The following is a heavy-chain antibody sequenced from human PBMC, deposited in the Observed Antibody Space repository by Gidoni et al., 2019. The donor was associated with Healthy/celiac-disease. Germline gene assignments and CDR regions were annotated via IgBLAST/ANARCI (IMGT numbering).Heavy chain of an antibody. CDR1: GFPFSGYY. CDR3: ARDRSSHLDY. D-gene: IGHD3-10*01. CDR2: ISRSGSTI. V-gene: IGHV3-11*01. J-gene: IGHJ4*02. Sequence: HVQLVASVVGLVQPRGSLRLPCAASGFPFSGYYMSWLRQAPGKGLEWVSYISRSGSTIYYADAVKGRFTISRDNAKNSLYLQMNSLRAEDTAVYYCARDRSSHLDYWGQGTLVTVSS.